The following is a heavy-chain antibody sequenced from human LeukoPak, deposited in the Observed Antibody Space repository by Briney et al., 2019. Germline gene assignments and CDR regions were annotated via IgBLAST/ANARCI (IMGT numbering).Heavy chain of an antibody. CDR2: INPSGGST. Sequence: AASVKVSCKASGYTFTSYYMHWVRQAPGQGLEWMGIINPSGGSTSYAQKFQGRVTMTRDTSTSTVYMELSSLRSEDTAVYYCAREVGYGGIFGVVIQDTWFDPWGQGTLVTVSS. CDR1: GYTFTSYY. D-gene: IGHD3-3*01. J-gene: IGHJ5*02. CDR3: AREVGYGGIFGVVIQDTWFDP. V-gene: IGHV1-46*01.